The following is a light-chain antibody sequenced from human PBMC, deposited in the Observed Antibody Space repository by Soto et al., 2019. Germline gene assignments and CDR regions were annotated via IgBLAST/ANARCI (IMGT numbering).Light chain of an antibody. CDR3: SSYAGSNNLGV. Sequence: QAVVTQPPSASGSPGQSVAISCTGTSSDVGGYNYVSWYQQHPGKAPKLIIYEVSKRPSGVPDRFSGSKSGNTASLTVSGLQAEDEADYYCSSYAGSNNLGVFGGGTKVTVL. CDR2: EVS. V-gene: IGLV2-8*01. CDR1: SSDVGGYNY. J-gene: IGLJ2*01.